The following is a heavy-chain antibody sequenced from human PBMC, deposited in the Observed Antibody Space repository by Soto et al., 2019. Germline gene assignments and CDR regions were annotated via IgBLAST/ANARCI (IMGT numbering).Heavy chain of an antibody. CDR1: GGTFSSYA. V-gene: IGHV1-69*01. CDR2: IIPIVGTA. J-gene: IGHJ6*02. CDR3: ARVRGGGYGMDV. Sequence: QVQLVQSGAEVKKPGSSVKVSCKASGGTFSSYAISWVRQAPGQGLEWMGGIIPIVGTANYAQKFQGGVTITADESTSTAYMELSSLGFEDTDLYYCARVRGGGYGMDVWGQGTTVTVSS. D-gene: IGHD3-10*01.